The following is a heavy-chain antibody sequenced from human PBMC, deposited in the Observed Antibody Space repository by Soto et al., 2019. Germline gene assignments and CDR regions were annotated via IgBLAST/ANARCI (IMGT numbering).Heavy chain of an antibody. J-gene: IGHJ6*02. V-gene: IGHV2-5*01. CDR3: AHNRWGSSSHYYYYYGMDV. CDR1: GFSLSTSGVG. Sequence: SGPTLVNPTQTLTLTCTFSGFSLSTSGVGVGWIRQPPGKALEWLALIYWNDDKRYSPSLKSRLTITKDTSKNQVVLTMTNMDPVDTATYYCAHNRWGSSSHYYYYYGMDVWGQGTTVTVSS. D-gene: IGHD6-6*01. CDR2: IYWNDDK.